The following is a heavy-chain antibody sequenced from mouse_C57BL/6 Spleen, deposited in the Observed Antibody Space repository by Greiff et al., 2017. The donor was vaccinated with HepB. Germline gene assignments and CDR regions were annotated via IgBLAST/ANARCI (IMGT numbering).Heavy chain of an antibody. CDR3: ARYYYGSSYGYFDV. V-gene: IGHV8-8*01. CDR2: IWWDDDK. D-gene: IGHD1-1*01. Sequence: QVTLKVSGPGILQPSQTLSLTCSFSGFSLSTFGMGVGWIRQPSGKGLEWLAHIWWDDDKYYNPALKSRLTISKDTSKNLIFLKISNVNTADTATYDCARYYYGSSYGYFDVWGTGTTVTVSS. CDR1: GFSLSTFGMG. J-gene: IGHJ1*03.